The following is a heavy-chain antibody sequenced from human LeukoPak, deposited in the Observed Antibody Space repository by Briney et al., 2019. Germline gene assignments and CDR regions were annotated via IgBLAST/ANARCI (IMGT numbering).Heavy chain of an antibody. J-gene: IGHJ4*02. D-gene: IGHD2-15*01. CDR1: GFTFRKHW. Sequence: GESLRLSCAADGFTFRKHWMSWVRQAMGKGLECVAKIKEDGSEKHYVDSVKGRFTISRDNSKDTLYLQMSSLRAEDTALYYCAKSGLNRFDYWGQGTLVTVSS. CDR3: AKSGLNRFDY. CDR2: IKEDGSEK. V-gene: IGHV3-7*03.